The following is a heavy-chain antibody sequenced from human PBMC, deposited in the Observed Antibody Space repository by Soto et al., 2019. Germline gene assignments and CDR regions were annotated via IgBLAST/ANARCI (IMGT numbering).Heavy chain of an antibody. Sequence: KTSETLSLTCTVAGGSISSSRYYWGWIRQPPGKGLEWIGSISSSGSTYYNPSLRSRVTISVDTSKNQFSLKLSSVTAADTAVYYCARRAIMRNVGGVFAIWGQGTMVTVSS. CDR1: GGSISSSRYY. D-gene: IGHD1-1*01. CDR2: ISSSGST. V-gene: IGHV4-39*01. CDR3: ARRAIMRNVGGVFAI. J-gene: IGHJ3*02.